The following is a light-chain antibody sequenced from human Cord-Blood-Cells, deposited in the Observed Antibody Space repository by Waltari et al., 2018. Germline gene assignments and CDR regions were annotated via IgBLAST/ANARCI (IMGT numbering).Light chain of an antibody. CDR1: QSISSY. Sequence: DSQMTQSPSSLSASVVDRGTITCRASQSISSYLNWYQQKPGKAPKLLIYAASSVQSGVPSRFSGSGSGTDFTLTISSLQPEDFATYYCQQSYSTPPITFGQGTRLEIK. CDR3: QQSYSTPPIT. CDR2: AAS. V-gene: IGKV1-39*01. J-gene: IGKJ5*01.